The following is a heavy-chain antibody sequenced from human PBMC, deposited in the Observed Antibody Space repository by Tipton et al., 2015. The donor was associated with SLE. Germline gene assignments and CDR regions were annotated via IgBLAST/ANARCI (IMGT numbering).Heavy chain of an antibody. J-gene: IGHJ4*02. CDR2: IYYSGST. Sequence: TLSLTCTVSGGSISSGSYYWSWIRQPPGKGLEWIGYIYYSGSTNYNPSLKSRVTISVDTSKNQFSLKLSSVTAADTAVYYCARESRYCSGGSCYSEFDYWGQGTLVTVSS. V-gene: IGHV4-61*01. CDR1: GGSISSGSYY. CDR3: ARESRYCSGGSCYSEFDY. D-gene: IGHD2-15*01.